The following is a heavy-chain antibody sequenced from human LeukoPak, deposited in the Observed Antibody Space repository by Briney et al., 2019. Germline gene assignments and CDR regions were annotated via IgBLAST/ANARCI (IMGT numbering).Heavy chain of an antibody. CDR3: ARDLVRGVIISALAN. Sequence: GASVKVSCKASGYTFSGYYMHWVRQAPGQGLEWMGWINPNSGGTNYAQKFQGRVTMTRDTSISTAYMELSSLRSEDTAVYYCARDLVRGVIISALANWGQGTLVTVSS. J-gene: IGHJ4*02. V-gene: IGHV1-2*02. CDR2: INPNSGGT. D-gene: IGHD3-10*02. CDR1: GYTFSGYY.